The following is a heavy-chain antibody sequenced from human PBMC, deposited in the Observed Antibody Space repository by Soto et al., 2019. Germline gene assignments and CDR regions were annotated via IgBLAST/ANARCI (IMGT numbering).Heavy chain of an antibody. CDR2: VYYSGST. Sequence: SKPLYITCTVSCGSISGHYWSWIRQFPGKGLEWIGYVYYSGSTVYNPSLESRVTISTDTSKNQFSLRLSSVTAADTAVYYCARDDKSCHHDTCSWYANYWGQGALVTVS. V-gene: IGHV4-59*11. J-gene: IGHJ4*01. D-gene: IGHD3-22*01. CDR3: ARDDKSCHHDTCSWYANY. CDR1: CGSISGHY.